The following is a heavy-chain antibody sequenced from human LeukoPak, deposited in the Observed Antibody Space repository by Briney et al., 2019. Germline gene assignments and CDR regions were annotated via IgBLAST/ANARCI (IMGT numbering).Heavy chain of an antibody. CDR3: ARDRKGIYSSSSNFDY. Sequence: GGSLRLSCAASGFTFSSYSMNWVRQAPGKGLEWVSYISSSSSTIYYADSVKGRFTISRDNAKNSLYLQMNSLRAEDTAVYYCARDRKGIYSSSSNFDYWGQGTLVTVSS. V-gene: IGHV3-48*01. D-gene: IGHD6-6*01. J-gene: IGHJ4*02. CDR1: GFTFSSYS. CDR2: ISSSSSTI.